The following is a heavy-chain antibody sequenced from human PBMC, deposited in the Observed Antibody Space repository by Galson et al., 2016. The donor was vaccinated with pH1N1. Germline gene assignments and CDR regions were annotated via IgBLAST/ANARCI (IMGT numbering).Heavy chain of an antibody. CDR3: ARDYREQLGDGFDI. V-gene: IGHV4-31*03. D-gene: IGHD1-1*01. Sequence: TLSLTCTVSGGSISSGNSYWSWIRQHPGKGLEWIGCVYYSGSTDYDPSLRSRVSISVDTSKNQFALNLSSVTAADTAVYYCARDYREQLGDGFDIWGQGTMVTVSS. J-gene: IGHJ3*02. CDR1: GGSISSGNSY. CDR2: VYYSGST.